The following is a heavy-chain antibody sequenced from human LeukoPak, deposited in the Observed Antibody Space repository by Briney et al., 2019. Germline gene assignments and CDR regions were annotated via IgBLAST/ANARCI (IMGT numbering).Heavy chain of an antibody. CDR2: IWYDGSNK. CDR3: ARGPDDYGDYSYFDY. Sequence: GRSLRLSCAASGFTFSSYGMDWVRQAPGKGLEWVAGIWYDGSNKYYAASVKGRFPNSRENSKNPLFLQLNSLRTEDTAVYYCARGPDDYGDYSYFDYWGQGTLVTVSS. J-gene: IGHJ4*02. CDR1: GFTFSSYG. D-gene: IGHD4-17*01. V-gene: IGHV3-33*01.